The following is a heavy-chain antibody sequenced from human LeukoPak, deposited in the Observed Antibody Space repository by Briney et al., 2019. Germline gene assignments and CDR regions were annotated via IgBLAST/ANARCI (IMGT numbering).Heavy chain of an antibody. CDR3: ARGHYGLDV. Sequence: QPGGSLRLSCAASGFTFSTFSMDWVRQAPGKGLEWVSYIDMSGRTIYYADSVKGRFTISRDNARNSLYLQMSSLRAEDTAVYYCARGHYGLDVWGQGTTVTVSS. CDR2: IDMSGRTI. V-gene: IGHV3-48*04. J-gene: IGHJ6*02. CDR1: GFTFSTFS.